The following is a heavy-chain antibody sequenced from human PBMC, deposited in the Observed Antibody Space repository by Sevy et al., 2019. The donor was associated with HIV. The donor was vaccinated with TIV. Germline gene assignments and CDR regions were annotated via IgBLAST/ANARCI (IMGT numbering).Heavy chain of an antibody. J-gene: IGHJ5*02. V-gene: IGHV1-2*02. D-gene: IGHD2-2*01. Sequence: VSVKVSCKASGYTFTGYYMHWVRQAPGQGLEWMGWINPNSGGTNYAQRFQGRVTMTRDTSISTAYMELSRLRSDDTAVYYCARGDQLLFFRNWFDPWGQGTLVTVSS. CDR1: GYTFTGYY. CDR3: ARGDQLLFFRNWFDP. CDR2: INPNSGGT.